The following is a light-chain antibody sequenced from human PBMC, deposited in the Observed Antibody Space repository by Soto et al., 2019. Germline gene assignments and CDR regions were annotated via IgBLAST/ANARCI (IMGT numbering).Light chain of an antibody. J-gene: IGKJ1*01. CDR1: QSVSGRY. CDR2: GAS. CDR3: QQYGSSPPST. V-gene: IGKV3-20*01. Sequence: EIVLTQSPGTLSLSPGERATLSCRASQSVSGRYLAWYQQKPGQAPRLLIYGASSRATGIPDRFSGTGSGTHFTLPISRLEPDDFAGYYCQQYGSSPPSTFGQGTKVEIK.